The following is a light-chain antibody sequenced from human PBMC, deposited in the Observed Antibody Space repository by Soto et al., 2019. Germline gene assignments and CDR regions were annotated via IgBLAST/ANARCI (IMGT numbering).Light chain of an antibody. CDR3: QQFNNYA. J-gene: IGKJ1*01. V-gene: IGKV1-5*03. CDR2: KAS. Sequence: DIQMTQSPSTLSASVGDTVIITCRASQSISTWLAWYQQKPGKAPKLLIYKASNLETGVPSRFSGSGSGTEFTLTISSLQPDDFATYYCQQFNNYAFGQGTKVEIK. CDR1: QSISTW.